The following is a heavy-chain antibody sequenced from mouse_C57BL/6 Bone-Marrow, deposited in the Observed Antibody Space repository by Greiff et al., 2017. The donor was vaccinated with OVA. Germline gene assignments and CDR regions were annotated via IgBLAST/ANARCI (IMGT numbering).Heavy chain of an antibody. Sequence: EVKLVESGGGLVQPGGSLKLSCAASGFTFSDYYMYWVRQTPEKRLEWVAYISNGGGSTYYPDTVKGRFTISRDNAKNTLYLQMSRLKSEDTAMYYCARPSLNAMDYWGQGTSVTVSS. CDR1: GFTFSDYY. D-gene: IGHD1-3*01. CDR2: ISNGGGST. V-gene: IGHV5-12*01. J-gene: IGHJ4*01. CDR3: ARPSLNAMDY.